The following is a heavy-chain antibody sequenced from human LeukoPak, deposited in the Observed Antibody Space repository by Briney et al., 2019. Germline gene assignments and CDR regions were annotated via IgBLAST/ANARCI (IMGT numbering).Heavy chain of an antibody. J-gene: IGHJ6*02. D-gene: IGHD3-3*01. CDR3: ARVGYYSGYYGMDV. V-gene: IGHV1-2*02. CDR2: INPNSGGT. CDR1: GYTFTDYY. Sequence: ASVKVSCKASGYTFTDYYMHWVRQAPGQGLEWMGWINPNSGGTNYAQKFQGRVTMTRDTSISTAYMELSRLKSDDTAVYYCARVGYYSGYYGMDVWGQGTTVTVSS.